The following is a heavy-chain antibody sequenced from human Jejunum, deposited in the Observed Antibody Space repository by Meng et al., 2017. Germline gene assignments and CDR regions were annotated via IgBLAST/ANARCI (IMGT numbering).Heavy chain of an antibody. CDR3: ARGGYDSSGYYYRWFDP. CDR1: GDSVSSNSAA. J-gene: IGHJ5*02. CDR2: TYYRSKWYN. Sequence: QLTLSPAAPVLVKPHRTLSLTCVISGDSVSSNSAAWNWCRQSPSRGLEWLGRTYYRSKWYNDYAVSVKSRITVNPDTSKNHFSLQLNSVTPEDTAVYYCARGGYDSSGYYYRWFDPWGQGTLVTVSS. D-gene: IGHD3-22*01. V-gene: IGHV6-1*02.